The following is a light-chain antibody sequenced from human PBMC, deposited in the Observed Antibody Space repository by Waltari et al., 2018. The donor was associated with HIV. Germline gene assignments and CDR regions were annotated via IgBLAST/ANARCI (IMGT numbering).Light chain of an antibody. Sequence: SYELTQPPSVSVSPGQTASITCSGDKLEDKYVCWYQQKPGQSPVLVIYQASKRPSGIPVRFAGYNSGNTATRTIGGTQAMDEADYYCQAWDSSSWVFGGGTKLTVL. CDR2: QAS. J-gene: IGLJ3*02. V-gene: IGLV3-1*01. CDR3: QAWDSSSWV. CDR1: KLEDKY.